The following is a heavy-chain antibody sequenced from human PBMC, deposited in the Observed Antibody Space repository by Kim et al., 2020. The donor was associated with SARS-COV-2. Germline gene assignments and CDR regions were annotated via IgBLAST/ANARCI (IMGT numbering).Heavy chain of an antibody. J-gene: IGHJ4*02. D-gene: IGHD3-16*01. Sequence: YADSVKGRFTISRDNSKNTLYLQMNSLRAEDTAVYYCARGGRLHLGELSYWGQGTLVTVSS. V-gene: IGHV3-30*01. CDR3: ARGGRLHLGELSY.